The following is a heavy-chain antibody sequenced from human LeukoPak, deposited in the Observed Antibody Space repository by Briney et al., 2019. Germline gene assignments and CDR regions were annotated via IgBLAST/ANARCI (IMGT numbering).Heavy chain of an antibody. V-gene: IGHV1-46*01. CDR3: ARDVITTTTGAVLDY. D-gene: IGHD1/OR15-1a*01. CDR2: INPSGDSV. Sequence: ASVKVSCKASGYTFSNYHMHWVRQARGQGLEWMGIINPSGDSVKYAQKFQGRVTMTRDTSTSTVYMELDSLTSEDTAVYYCARDVITTTTGAVLDYRGQGTLVSVSS. J-gene: IGHJ4*02. CDR1: GYTFSNYH.